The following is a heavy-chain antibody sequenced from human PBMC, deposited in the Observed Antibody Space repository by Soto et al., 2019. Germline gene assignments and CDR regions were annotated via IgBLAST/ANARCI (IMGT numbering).Heavy chain of an antibody. V-gene: IGHV4-39*02. D-gene: IGHD2-2*01. Sequence: WETLSLTCSVSGGSINYDSYYWGWNRQPPVKGLEWVGGIFYTGTTYYSPSLKDRVTISVDTSKNSFSLNLTSVTAADTAVYFCARLVVVAPVANAWGQGTLVTVS. CDR1: GGSINYDSYY. CDR2: IFYTGTT. J-gene: IGHJ5*02. CDR3: ARLVVVAPVANA.